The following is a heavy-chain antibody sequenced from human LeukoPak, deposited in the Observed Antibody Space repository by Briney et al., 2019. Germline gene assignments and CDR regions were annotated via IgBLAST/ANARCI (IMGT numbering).Heavy chain of an antibody. CDR1: GFTFSSYG. CDR2: IRSDGSIK. CDR3: AKDVPVAYFDY. D-gene: IGHD2-2*01. Sequence: PGGSLRLSCAASGFTFSSYGMHWVRQAPGKGLEWVAFIRSDGSIKYYADFVKGRFTISRDNSKNTLYLQASSLRAEDTAVYFCAKDVPVAYFDYWGQGTLVTVSS. V-gene: IGHV3-30*02. J-gene: IGHJ4*02.